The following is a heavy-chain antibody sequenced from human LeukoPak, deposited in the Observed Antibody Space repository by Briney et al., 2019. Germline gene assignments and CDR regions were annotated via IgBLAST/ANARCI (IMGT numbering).Heavy chain of an antibody. D-gene: IGHD2/OR15-2a*01. V-gene: IGHV3-30*18. CDR1: GFTFSSYG. Sequence: GGSLRLSCAASGFTFSSYGMHWVRQAPGKGLEWVAVISYDGSNKYYADSVKGRFTISRDNSKNTLYLQMNSLRAEDTAVYYCAKDSKDYGMDVWGQGTTVTVSS. CDR2: ISYDGSNK. CDR3: AKDSKDYGMDV. J-gene: IGHJ6*02.